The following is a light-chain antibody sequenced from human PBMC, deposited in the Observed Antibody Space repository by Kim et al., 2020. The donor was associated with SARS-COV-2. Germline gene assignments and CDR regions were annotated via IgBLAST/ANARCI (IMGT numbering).Light chain of an antibody. J-gene: IGKJ2*01. Sequence: SPGDRATPSCRASQSVSSSSLAWYQLKPGQAPRLLIYGASSRATGIPDRFSGSGSGTDFTLTISRLEPEDFAVYYCQQFGSSPPYAFGQGTKLEI. CDR3: QQFGSSPPYA. CDR1: QSVSSSS. CDR2: GAS. V-gene: IGKV3-20*01.